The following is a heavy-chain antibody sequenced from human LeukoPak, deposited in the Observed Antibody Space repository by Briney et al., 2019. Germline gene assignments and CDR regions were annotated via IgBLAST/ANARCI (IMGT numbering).Heavy chain of an antibody. V-gene: IGHV3-23*01. CDR1: GVTLSSYA. J-gene: IGHJ4*02. D-gene: IGHD5-24*01. CDR3: TRVGYIDEGIDY. Sequence: GGSLRLSCAASGVTLSSYAMSWARQAPGKGLEWVSGSSSGSGGNTYYADSVKGRFTISRDNAKNSLYLQMNSLRAEDTAIYYCTRVGYIDEGIDYWGQGTLATVSS. CDR2: SSSGSGGNT.